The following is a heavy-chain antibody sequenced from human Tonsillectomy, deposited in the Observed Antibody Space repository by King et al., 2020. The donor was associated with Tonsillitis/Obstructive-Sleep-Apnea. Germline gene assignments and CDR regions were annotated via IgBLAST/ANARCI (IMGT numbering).Heavy chain of an antibody. J-gene: IGHJ4*02. V-gene: IGHV3-53*01. Sequence: VQLVESGGGLIQPGGSLRLSCAASGFTVSSSYMSWVRQAPGKGLEWVSVIYSGVNTHYADAVKGRFTISRDNSKNTLYLQMNSLRAEDTAVYYCTRDLGAPFDYWGQGSLVTVSS. CDR1: GFTVSSSY. CDR3: TRDLGAPFDY. CDR2: IYSGVNT.